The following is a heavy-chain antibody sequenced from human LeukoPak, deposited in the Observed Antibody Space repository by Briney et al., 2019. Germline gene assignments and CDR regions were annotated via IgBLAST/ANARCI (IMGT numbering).Heavy chain of an antibody. CDR3: ARDQYDSSGYDSPDAFDI. CDR2: INPSGGST. Sequence: ASVKVSCKASGYTFTSYYMHWVRRAPGQGLEWMGIINPSGGSTSYAQKFQGRVTMTRDTSTSTVYMELSSLRSEDTAVYYCARDQYDSSGYDSPDAFDIWGQGTMVTVSS. D-gene: IGHD3-22*01. CDR1: GYTFTSYY. V-gene: IGHV1-46*01. J-gene: IGHJ3*02.